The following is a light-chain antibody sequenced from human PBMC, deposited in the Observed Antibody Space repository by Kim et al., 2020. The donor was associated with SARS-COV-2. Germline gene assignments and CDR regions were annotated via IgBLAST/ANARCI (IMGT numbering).Light chain of an antibody. J-gene: IGKJ1*01. CDR2: KAS. Sequence: ASVGDRVTITCRASQSISSWLAWYQQKPGKAPKLLIYKASSLESGLPSRFSGSGSGTEFTLTISSLQPDDFATYYCQQYNSYPWTFGQGTKVDIK. CDR3: QQYNSYPWT. CDR1: QSISSW. V-gene: IGKV1-5*03.